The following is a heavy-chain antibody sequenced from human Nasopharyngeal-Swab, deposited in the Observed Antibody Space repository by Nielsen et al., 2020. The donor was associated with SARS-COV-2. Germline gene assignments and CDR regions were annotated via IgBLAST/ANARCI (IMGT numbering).Heavy chain of an antibody. J-gene: IGHJ6*03. D-gene: IGHD5-12*01. CDR1: GYSFPSYW. V-gene: IGHV5-51*01. Sequence: GEYLKISCKGSGYSFPSYWIGWVRQMPGKGMEWMGIIYPGDSDTRYSPSFQGQVTISADKSISTAYLQWSSLKASDTAIYYCARLSSGYDLLGYYYYYMDVWGKGTTVTVSS. CDR2: IYPGDSDT. CDR3: ARLSSGYDLLGYYYYYMDV.